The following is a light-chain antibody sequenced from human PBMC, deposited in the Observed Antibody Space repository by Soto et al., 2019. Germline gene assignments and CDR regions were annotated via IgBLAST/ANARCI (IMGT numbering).Light chain of an antibody. V-gene: IGKV3-20*01. J-gene: IGKJ1*01. Sequence: EIVFTQSPVTLSLSPGERATLSCRTSQSVSSNYLAWYQQKPGQAPRLLIYGASSRATGIPDRFSGSGSGTDFTLTISRLEPEDFAVYYCQQYGSSGRTFGQGTKVDIK. CDR2: GAS. CDR3: QQYGSSGRT. CDR1: QSVSSNY.